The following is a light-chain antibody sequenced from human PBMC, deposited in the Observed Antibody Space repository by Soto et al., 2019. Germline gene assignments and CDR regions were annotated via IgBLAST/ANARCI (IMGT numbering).Light chain of an antibody. J-gene: IGLJ3*02. CDR3: CSYAGSYTWV. Sequence: QSALTQPRSVSGSPGQSVTISCTGTSSDVGDYNYVSWYEQRPGKAPKVMIYDVSRRPSVVPDRFSGSKSGNPASLTISGLQAEEEADYYCCSYAGSYTWVFGGGTKLTVL. CDR1: SSDVGDYNY. V-gene: IGLV2-11*01. CDR2: DVS.